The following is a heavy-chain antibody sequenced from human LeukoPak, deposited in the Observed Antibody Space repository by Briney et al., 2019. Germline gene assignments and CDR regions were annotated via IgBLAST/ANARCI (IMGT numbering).Heavy chain of an antibody. J-gene: IGHJ3*02. CDR1: GFIFSHYW. V-gene: IGHV3-74*01. CDR3: VRDDPRVGDAFDI. Sequence: PGGPLRLSCAASGFIFSHYWMHWVRQAPGKGLVWVSRVDFDGSGTVYADSVQGRFTISRDNAKNTLYLQMNNLRAEDTAVYYCVRDDPRVGDAFDIWGQGTMVTVSS. D-gene: IGHD1-26*01. CDR2: VDFDGSGT.